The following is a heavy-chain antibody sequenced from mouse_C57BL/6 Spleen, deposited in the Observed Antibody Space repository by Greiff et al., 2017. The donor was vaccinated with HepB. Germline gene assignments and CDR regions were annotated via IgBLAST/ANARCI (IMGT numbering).Heavy chain of an antibody. CDR3: ARGAITTVVEDYAMDY. CDR2: INPNNGGT. J-gene: IGHJ4*01. Sequence: VQLQQSGPELVKPGASVKIPCKASGYTFTDYNMDWVKQSHGKSLEWIGDINPNNGGTIYNQKFKGKATLTVDKSSSTAYMELRSLTSEDTAVYYCARGAITTVVEDYAMDYWGQGTSVTVSS. CDR1: GYTFTDYN. D-gene: IGHD1-1*01. V-gene: IGHV1-18*01.